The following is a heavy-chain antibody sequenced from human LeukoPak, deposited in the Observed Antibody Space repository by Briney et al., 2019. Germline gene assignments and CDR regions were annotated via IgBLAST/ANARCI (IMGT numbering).Heavy chain of an antibody. CDR2: IYHSGST. CDR1: GGSINSYY. J-gene: IGHJ4*02. Sequence: SETLSLTCTVSGGSINSYYWGWIRQPPGKGLEWVGSIYHSGSTYYNPSLKSRVTISVDTSKNQFSLKLSSVTAADTAVYYCARAPTDSSGLLFDYWGQGTLVTVSS. CDR3: ARAPTDSSGLLFDY. D-gene: IGHD6-19*01. V-gene: IGHV4-38-2*02.